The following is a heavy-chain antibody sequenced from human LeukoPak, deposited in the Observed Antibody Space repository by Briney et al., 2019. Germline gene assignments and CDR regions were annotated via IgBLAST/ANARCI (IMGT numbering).Heavy chain of an antibody. V-gene: IGHV3-23*01. CDR1: GFTFSSYA. Sequence: GGSLRLSCAASGFTFSSYAMNWVRQAPGKGLEWVSTISGGGISTYYADSVKGRFTIFRDNSKNTLYLQMNSLRAEDTAVYYCARSERYCSGGTCYTRYFDLWGRGTLVTVSS. D-gene: IGHD2-15*01. CDR2: ISGGGIST. CDR3: ARSERYCSGGTCYTRYFDL. J-gene: IGHJ2*01.